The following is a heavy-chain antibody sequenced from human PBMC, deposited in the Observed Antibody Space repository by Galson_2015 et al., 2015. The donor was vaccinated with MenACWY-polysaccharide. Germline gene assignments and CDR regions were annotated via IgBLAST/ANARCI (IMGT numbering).Heavy chain of an antibody. J-gene: IGHJ4*02. V-gene: IGHV3-7*03. CDR1: GFTFNSYW. Sequence: SLRLSCAASGFTFNSYWMSWVRQAPGKGLEWVANIKQDESEKYYVDSVKGRFTISRDNAKNSLYLEMNSLRAEDTAVYYCARAWEVPPAHYFDHWGQGRLVIVSS. D-gene: IGHD2-2*01. CDR3: ARAWEVPPAHYFDH. CDR2: IKQDESEK.